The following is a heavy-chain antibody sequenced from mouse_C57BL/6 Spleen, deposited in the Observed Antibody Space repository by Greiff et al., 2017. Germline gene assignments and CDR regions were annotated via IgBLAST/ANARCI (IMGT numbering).Heavy chain of an antibody. CDR2: IYPSDSET. J-gene: IGHJ3*01. CDR1: GYTFTSYW. V-gene: IGHV1-61*01. Sequence: QVQLQQPGAELVRPGSSVKLSCKASGYTFTSYWMDWVKQRPGQGLEWIGNIYPSDSETHYNQKFKDKATLTVDKSSSTAYMQLSSLTSEDSAVYYCARGDDGYDPIAYWGQGTLVTVSA. D-gene: IGHD2-2*01. CDR3: ARGDDGYDPIAY.